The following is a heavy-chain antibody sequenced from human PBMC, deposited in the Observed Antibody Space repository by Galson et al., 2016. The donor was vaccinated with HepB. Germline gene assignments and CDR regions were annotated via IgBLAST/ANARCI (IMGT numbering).Heavy chain of an antibody. CDR3: AKDHDRGWSYDY. J-gene: IGHJ4*02. D-gene: IGHD2-15*01. Sequence: SLSLSCAASGFTFSRYWMAWVRQAPGKGLEWVANIKLDGSEKYYVDSVRGRFTISRDNAKNSLYLEMNSLRVEDTAVYYCAKDHDRGWSYDYWGQGILVTVSS. CDR1: GFTFSRYW. CDR2: IKLDGSEK. V-gene: IGHV3-7*03.